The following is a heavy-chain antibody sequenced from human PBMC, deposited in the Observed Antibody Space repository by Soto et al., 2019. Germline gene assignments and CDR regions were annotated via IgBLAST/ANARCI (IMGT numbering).Heavy chain of an antibody. V-gene: IGHV3-30*03. CDR2: ISFDGMSK. Sequence: QVQLVESGGGVVQPGRSLTLSCAASGFTFSNYGLHWVRQAPGKGLEWVAMISFDGMSKYYADSVKGRFTISRESSKNTLYLHMNSLRVEDTAVXXXARDRQQWLVNGMDVWGQGTTVTVSS. J-gene: IGHJ6*02. CDR3: ARDRQQWLVNGMDV. CDR1: GFTFSNYG. D-gene: IGHD6-19*01.